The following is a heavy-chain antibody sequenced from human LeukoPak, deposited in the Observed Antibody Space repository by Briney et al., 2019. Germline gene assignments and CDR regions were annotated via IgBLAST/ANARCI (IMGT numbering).Heavy chain of an antibody. Sequence: ASVKVSCKASGYTFTGYYMHWVRQAPGQGLEWMGWINPNSGGTNYAQKFQGRVTMTRDTSTSTAYMELSRLRSDDTAVYYCARAEYYYGSGSYPGESFDYWGQGTLVTVSS. J-gene: IGHJ4*02. CDR1: GYTFTGYY. CDR2: INPNSGGT. D-gene: IGHD3-10*01. V-gene: IGHV1-2*02. CDR3: ARAEYYYGSGSYPGESFDY.